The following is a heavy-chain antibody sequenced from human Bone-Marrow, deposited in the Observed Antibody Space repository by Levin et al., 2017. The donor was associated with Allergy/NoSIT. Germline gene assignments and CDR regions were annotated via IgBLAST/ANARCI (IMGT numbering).Heavy chain of an antibody. CDR2: ISSSGSTI. CDR3: ARVHDCSSTSCYNGFGDY. Sequence: LSLPCAASGFTFRDYYMSWIRQAPGKGLEWVSYISSSGSTIYYADSVKGRFTISRDNTKNSLYLQMNSLRAEDTAVYYCARVHDCSSTSCYNGFGDYWGQGTLVTVSS. CDR1: GFTFRDYY. J-gene: IGHJ4*02. V-gene: IGHV3-11*01. D-gene: IGHD2-2*02.